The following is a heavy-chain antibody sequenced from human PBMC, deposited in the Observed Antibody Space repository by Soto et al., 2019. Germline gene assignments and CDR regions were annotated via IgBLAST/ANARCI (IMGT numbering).Heavy chain of an antibody. CDR1: GGSISSGGYY. D-gene: IGHD3-9*01. V-gene: IGHV4-31*03. CDR2: IYYSGST. Sequence: SETLSLTCTVSGGSISSGGYYWSWIRQHPGKGLEWIGYIYYSGSTYYNPSLKSRVTISVDTSKNQFSLKLSSVTAADTAVYYCARGNNYDTLIGYPALFDYWGQGTLVTVSS. CDR3: ARGNNYDTLIGYPALFDY. J-gene: IGHJ4*02.